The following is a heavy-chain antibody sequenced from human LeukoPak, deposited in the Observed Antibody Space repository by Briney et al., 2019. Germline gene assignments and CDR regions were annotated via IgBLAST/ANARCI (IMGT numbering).Heavy chain of an antibody. D-gene: IGHD6-19*01. CDR3: ARVGSGWYYFDS. Sequence: SETLSLTCIVSGVSINSHYWTWIRQPPRKGLEWVGYIYHNGTTDYNASLKSRVTMSLETSNNQFSLKLSSVTAADTAVYYCARVGSGWYYFDSWGQGTLVTVSS. V-gene: IGHV4-59*11. CDR2: IYHNGTT. J-gene: IGHJ4*02. CDR1: GVSINSHY.